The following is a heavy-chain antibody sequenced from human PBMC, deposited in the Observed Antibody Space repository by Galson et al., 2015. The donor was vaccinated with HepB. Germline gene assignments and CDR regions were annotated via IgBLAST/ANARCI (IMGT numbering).Heavy chain of an antibody. D-gene: IGHD6-25*01. J-gene: IGHJ1*01. V-gene: IGHV3-7*03. CDR1: GFTFSSYW. CDR2: IKQDGSEK. Sequence: SLRLSCAASGFTFSSYWMSWVRQAPGKGLEWVANIKQDGSEKYYVDSVKGRFTISRDNAKNSLYLQMNSLRAEDTAVYYCARAQRRWRAEYFQHWGQGTLVTVSS. CDR3: ARAQRRWRAEYFQH.